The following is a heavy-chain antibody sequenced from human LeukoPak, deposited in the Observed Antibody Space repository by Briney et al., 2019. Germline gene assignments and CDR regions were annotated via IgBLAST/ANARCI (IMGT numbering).Heavy chain of an antibody. D-gene: IGHD3-3*01. CDR3: VRDFDAWNAIDI. V-gene: IGHV4-59*01. CDR1: GGSISSYY. CDR2: ISYSGST. J-gene: IGHJ3*02. Sequence: PSETLSLTCTVSGGSISSYYWSWIRQPPGKGLEWIGCISYSGSTKYNPSLKSRVSISLDTSKKQFSLHLSSMTAAGTAVYYCVRDFDAWNAIDIWGQGTMVTVSS.